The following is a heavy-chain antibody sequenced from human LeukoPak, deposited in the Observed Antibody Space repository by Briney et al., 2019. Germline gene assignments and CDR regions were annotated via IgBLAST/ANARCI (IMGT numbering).Heavy chain of an antibody. CDR1: GFTFSDHY. CDR2: TRNKTNSYTT. J-gene: IGHJ4*02. V-gene: IGHV3-72*01. Sequence: PGGSLRLSCAASGFTFSDHYMDWVRQAPGKGLEWVGRTRNKTNSYTTEYAASVKGRFTISRDDSKNSLYLQMNSLKTEDTAVYYCRGPLWWGQGTLVTVSS. CDR3: RGPLW. D-gene: IGHD3-10*01.